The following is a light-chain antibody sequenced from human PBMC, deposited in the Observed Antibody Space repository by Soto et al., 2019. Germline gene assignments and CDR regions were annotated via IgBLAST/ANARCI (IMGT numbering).Light chain of an antibody. Sequence: EIVMTQSPATLSLSPGERATLSCRASQSVSNYLAWYQQKPGQPPRLLIYDASNRASGIPARFSGGGSGTDFTRNISSLEPEDYATYYCQQRSIGVTFGGGTKVDIK. CDR1: QSVSNY. J-gene: IGKJ4*01. CDR2: DAS. CDR3: QQRSIGVT. V-gene: IGKV3-11*01.